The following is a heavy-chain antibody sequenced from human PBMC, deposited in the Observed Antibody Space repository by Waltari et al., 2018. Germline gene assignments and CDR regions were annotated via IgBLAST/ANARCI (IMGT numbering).Heavy chain of an antibody. CDR3: ARKGGRGYAYGPFYFDY. CDR2: INGDGYGI. CDR1: AFTFSDYC. D-gene: IGHD5-12*01. J-gene: IGHJ4*02. Sequence: EVQLVEAGGDLVQPGGSLRLSCEASAFTFSDYCMHCVRQSPGKGPVWVSRINGDGYGITYSDSVKGRFTISRDNTKNTLYLQMNSLRVEDTAVYYCARKGGRGYAYGPFYFDYWGQGALVIVSS. V-gene: IGHV3-74*01.